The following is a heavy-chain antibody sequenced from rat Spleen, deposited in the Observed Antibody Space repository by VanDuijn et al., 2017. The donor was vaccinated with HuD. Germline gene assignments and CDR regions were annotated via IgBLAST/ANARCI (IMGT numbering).Heavy chain of an antibody. CDR2: IQSGGST. Sequence: QVQLKESEPDLVQPSQTLSLTCTVSGFSLTSYHVHWVRQPPGKGLEWMGRIQSGGSTDYNSALKSRLSISRDTSKSQVFLKMNRLQTEDTAMYFCARSEPTTGIPFDYWGQGVMVTVSS. CDR3: ARSEPTTGIPFDY. D-gene: IGHD1-7*01. V-gene: IGHV2-27*01. CDR1: GFSLTSYH. J-gene: IGHJ2*01.